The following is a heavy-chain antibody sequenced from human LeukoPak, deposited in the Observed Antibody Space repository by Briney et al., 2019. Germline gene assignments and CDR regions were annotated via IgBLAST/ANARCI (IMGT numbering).Heavy chain of an antibody. D-gene: IGHD3-10*01. V-gene: IGHV3-23*01. CDR3: AKTNLTFLWFGVSWYFDL. CDR2: ISGSGGST. Sequence: GGSLRLSCAASGFTFSSYWMSWVRHAPGKGLEWVSAISGSGGSTYYADSVKGRFTISRDNSKNTLYLQMNSLRAEDTAVYYRAKTNLTFLWFGVSWYFDLWGRGTLVTVSS. J-gene: IGHJ2*01. CDR1: GFTFSSYW.